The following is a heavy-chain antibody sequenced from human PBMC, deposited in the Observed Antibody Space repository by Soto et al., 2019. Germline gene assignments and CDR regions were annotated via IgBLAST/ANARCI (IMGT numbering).Heavy chain of an antibody. Sequence: QITLKESGPTLVKPTQTLTLTCTFSGFSLSSPAVGVNWIRQPPGKALEWLALIYWDDDKQYSPSLRSRLTITKDTSKSPVVLTITYVYPLDTATYYSAHGSGWLSDYWGQGTLVTFSS. CDR2: IYWDDDK. CDR1: GFSLSSPAVG. CDR3: AHGSGWLSDY. V-gene: IGHV2-5*02. D-gene: IGHD6-19*01. J-gene: IGHJ4*02.